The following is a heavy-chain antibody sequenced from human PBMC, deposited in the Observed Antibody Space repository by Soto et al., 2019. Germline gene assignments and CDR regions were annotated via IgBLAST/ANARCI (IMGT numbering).Heavy chain of an antibody. Sequence: SETLSLTCAVYGGSFSGYYWSWIRQPPGKGLEWIGEINHSGSTNYNPSLKSRVTISVDTSKNQFSLKLSSVTAADTAVYYCARGGTPWFGELFPGFDPWGQGTLVTVSS. J-gene: IGHJ5*02. D-gene: IGHD3-10*01. CDR2: INHSGST. CDR1: GGSFSGYY. V-gene: IGHV4-34*01. CDR3: ARGGTPWFGELFPGFDP.